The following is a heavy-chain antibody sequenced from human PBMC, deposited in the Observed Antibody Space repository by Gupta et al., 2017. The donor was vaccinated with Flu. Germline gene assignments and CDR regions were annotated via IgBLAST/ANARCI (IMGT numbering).Heavy chain of an antibody. Sequence: QVQLHESGPGLVRPSETVSLTCTVSGGSINGPHWSWIRQPPGKGLEWIGYIYDIGTTNYNPSLKGRVNISVDMSKNQFSLMLTSVTAADTAVYYCARIAEYYADSSGYYFDSWGQGTLVTVSS. CDR1: GGSINGPH. CDR2: IYDIGTT. J-gene: IGHJ4*02. CDR3: ARIAEYYADSSGYYFDS. V-gene: IGHV4-59*11. D-gene: IGHD3-22*01.